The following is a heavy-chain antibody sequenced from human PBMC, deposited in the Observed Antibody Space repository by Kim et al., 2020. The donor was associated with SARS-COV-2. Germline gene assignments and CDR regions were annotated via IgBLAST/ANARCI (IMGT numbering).Heavy chain of an antibody. V-gene: IGHV3-23*01. J-gene: IGHJ4*02. D-gene: IGHD2-21*01. CDR1: GFTFTGHA. Sequence: GGSLRLSCTTSGFTFTGHAMSWVRQAPGKGLEWVSSIDGSDGKTYYVDSVRGRFTISRDDSKNTLYLQMSALRGDDTAVYYCMKGGWGWIWDHWGQGNLVTGSS. CDR3: MKGGWGWIWDH. CDR2: IDGSDGKT.